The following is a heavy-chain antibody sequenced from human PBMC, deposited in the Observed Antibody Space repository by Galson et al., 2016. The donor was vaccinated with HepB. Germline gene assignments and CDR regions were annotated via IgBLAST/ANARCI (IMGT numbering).Heavy chain of an antibody. CDR1: GFSVSNKY. V-gene: IGHV3-53*01. CDR2: IYSGGST. J-gene: IGHJ4*02. Sequence: SLRLSCAASGFSVSNKYMTWVRQAPGKGLEWVSLIYSGGSTYYADSVRGRFTISRDNSNNTLYLQMNRLRAEDTAIYYCARGDLYNYRRINYWGQGTLVTVSS. CDR3: ARGDLYNYRRINY. D-gene: IGHD1-20*01.